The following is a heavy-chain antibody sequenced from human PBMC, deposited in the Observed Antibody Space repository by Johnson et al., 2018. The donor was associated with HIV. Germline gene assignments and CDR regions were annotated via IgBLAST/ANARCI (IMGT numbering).Heavy chain of an antibody. J-gene: IGHJ3*02. CDR2: IKQDGSEK. V-gene: IGHV3-7*01. CDR1: RITFSRYW. Sequence: VQLVESGGGLIQPGGSLRLSCAASRITFSRYWMTWVRQAPGKGLEWVANIKQDGSEKYYVDSVKGRFTISRDNAKNSLYLQMNRLRAEDTAVYYCARERASSAFDIWGQGTMVTVSS. CDR3: ARERASSAFDI.